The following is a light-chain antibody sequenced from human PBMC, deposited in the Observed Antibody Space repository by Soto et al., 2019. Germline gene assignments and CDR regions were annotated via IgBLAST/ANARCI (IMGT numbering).Light chain of an antibody. CDR1: QDISSR. V-gene: IGKV1-12*01. J-gene: IGKJ5*01. CDR3: QQGNSFPVT. CDR2: AAS. Sequence: DIQMTQSPSSVSASVGDRVTITCRASQDISSRLAWYQQKPGKVPKLLIYAASTLQSGVPSRFTGSGSGTDFTLTISSLQPEDFATYLCQQGNSFPVTFGQGTRLEIK.